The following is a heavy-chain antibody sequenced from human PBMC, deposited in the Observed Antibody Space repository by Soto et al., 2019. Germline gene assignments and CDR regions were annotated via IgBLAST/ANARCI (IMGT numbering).Heavy chain of an antibody. J-gene: IGHJ4*02. V-gene: IGHV4-39*01. CDR1: GGSISSSNYF. Sequence: SETLSLTCTVSGGSISSSNYFWVWIRQPPGKGLEWVGSTSYSGTTYFNPSLKSRVSLFVYTSKNQYSLKLSSVTAADTAVYYCARGHLTGWSTFHYWGQGALVTVSS. D-gene: IGHD2-15*01. CDR3: ARGHLTGWSTFHY. CDR2: TSYSGTT.